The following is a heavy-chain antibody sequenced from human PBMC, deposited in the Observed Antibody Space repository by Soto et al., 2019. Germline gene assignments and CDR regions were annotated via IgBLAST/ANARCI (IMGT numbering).Heavy chain of an antibody. CDR1: GYTFTSYG. D-gene: IGHD3-16*01. Sequence: GASVKVSCKASGYTFTSYGISWVRQAPGQGLEWMGWISAYNGNTNYAQKLQGRVTMTTDTSTSTAYMELRSLRSDVTAVYYCARDHLWTTFVTYRVVLRPIDYWGQGTLVTVSS. CDR3: ARDHLWTTFVTYRVVLRPIDY. V-gene: IGHV1-18*01. J-gene: IGHJ4*02. CDR2: ISAYNGNT.